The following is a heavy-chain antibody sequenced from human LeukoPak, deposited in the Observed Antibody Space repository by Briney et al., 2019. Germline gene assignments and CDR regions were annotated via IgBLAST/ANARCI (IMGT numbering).Heavy chain of an antibody. Sequence: SETLSLTCTVSGGSISSDDYYWSWIRQHPGKGLEWIGYIYYSGSSYYNPSLKGQLTISVDTSKNQFSLRLSSVTAADTAVYYCARDSKVRGVMGYWGQGTLVTVSS. V-gene: IGHV4-31*01. D-gene: IGHD3-10*01. CDR1: GGSISSDDYY. J-gene: IGHJ4*02. CDR2: IYYSGSS. CDR3: ARDSKVRGVMGY.